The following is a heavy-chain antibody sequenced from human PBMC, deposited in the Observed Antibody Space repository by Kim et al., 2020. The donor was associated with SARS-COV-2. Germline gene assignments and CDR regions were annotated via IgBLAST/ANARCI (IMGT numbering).Heavy chain of an antibody. Sequence: PGGSLRLSCAASGFTFSSYAMSWVRQAPGKGLEWVSAISGSGGSTYYADSVKGRFTISRDNSKNTLYLQMNSLRAEDTAVYYCATDKKQVVPAALDYWGQGTLVTVSS. D-gene: IGHD2-2*01. CDR3: ATDKKQVVPAALDY. J-gene: IGHJ4*02. CDR1: GFTFSSYA. V-gene: IGHV3-23*01. CDR2: ISGSGGST.